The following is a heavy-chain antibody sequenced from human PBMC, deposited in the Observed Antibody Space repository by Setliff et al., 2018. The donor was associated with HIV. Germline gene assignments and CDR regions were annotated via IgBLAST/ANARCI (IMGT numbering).Heavy chain of an antibody. CDR3: ARGGSCTNGVCFLKAFDI. D-gene: IGHD2-8*01. J-gene: IGHJ3*02. Sequence: GASVKVSCKTSGDSFTSYGFSWVRQAPGQGLEWMGWISAYNDNTNYAQKFQGRVTMTTTASTAFMELSSLRSEDMAVYYCARGGSCTNGVCFLKAFDIWGQGTMVTVSS. CDR1: GDSFTSYG. CDR2: ISAYNDNT. V-gene: IGHV1-18*03.